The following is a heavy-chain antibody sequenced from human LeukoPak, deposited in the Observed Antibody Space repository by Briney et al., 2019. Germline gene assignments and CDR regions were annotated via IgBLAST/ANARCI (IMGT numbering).Heavy chain of an antibody. Sequence: GGSLRLSCAASGFTFSSYNMNWVRQAPGKGLEWVSSISSGSSYIYYADSVKGRFTISRDNAKNSLYLQMNSLRAEDTALYYCAKDMASSGAHGKIFDYWGQGTLVTVSS. CDR3: AKDMASSGAHGKIFDY. CDR2: ISSGSSYI. D-gene: IGHD3-16*01. CDR1: GFTFSSYN. V-gene: IGHV3-21*04. J-gene: IGHJ4*02.